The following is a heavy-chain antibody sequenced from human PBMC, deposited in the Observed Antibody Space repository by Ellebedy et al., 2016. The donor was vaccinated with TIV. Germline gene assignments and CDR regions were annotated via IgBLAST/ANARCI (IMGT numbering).Heavy chain of an antibody. CDR1: GFTFDDYA. J-gene: IGHJ4*02. CDR2: ISWDGGST. Sequence: GGSLRLXCAASGFTFDDYAMHWVRQAPGKGLEWVSLISWDGGSTYYADSVKGRFTISRDNSKNSLYLQMNSLRAEDTALYYCAKDRRGDYGSGSALDYWGQGTLVTVSS. V-gene: IGHV3-43D*03. D-gene: IGHD3-10*01. CDR3: AKDRRGDYGSGSALDY.